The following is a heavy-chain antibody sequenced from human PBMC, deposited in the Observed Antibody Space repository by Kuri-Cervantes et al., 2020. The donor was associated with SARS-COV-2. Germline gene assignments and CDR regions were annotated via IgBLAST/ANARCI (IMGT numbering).Heavy chain of an antibody. Sequence: GESLKISCAASGFIFSDYWMHWVRQAPGKGLVWVSRISGDGSSINYADSVKGRFTISRDNAKNMLFLQMNSLRAEDTAVYYCVRDGDHWNFDYWGQGTLTVSS. D-gene: IGHD1-1*01. CDR1: GFIFSDYW. CDR2: ISGDGSSI. V-gene: IGHV3-74*01. J-gene: IGHJ4*02. CDR3: VRDGDHWNFDY.